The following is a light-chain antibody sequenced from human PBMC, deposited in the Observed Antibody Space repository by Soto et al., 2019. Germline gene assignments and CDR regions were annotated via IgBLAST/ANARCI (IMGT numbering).Light chain of an antibody. J-gene: IGKJ1*01. CDR3: QQYSIWRT. CDR1: ESVSTN. V-gene: IGKV3-15*01. CDR2: GAS. Sequence: EIVLTQSPATLSLSPGERATLSCRASESVSTNLAWYQQKAGQAPRLIIYGASTRATGIPARFSGSGSGTEFTLTISSLQSEDFAVYYCQQYSIWRTFGQGTKVDIK.